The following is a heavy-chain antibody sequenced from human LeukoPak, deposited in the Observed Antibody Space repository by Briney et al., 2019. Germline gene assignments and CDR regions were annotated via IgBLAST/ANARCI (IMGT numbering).Heavy chain of an antibody. Sequence: ASVKVSCKASGYTFTNYDINWVRQATGQGLEWMGWMNPNSGDADYAEKFKGRVTKTRDTSTSTAYMELTSLTSDDTAIFYCARTGMGGNVWIDSWGQGTLVTVSS. CDR1: GYTFTNYD. CDR2: MNPNSGDA. J-gene: IGHJ5*01. CDR3: ARTGMGGNVWIDS. V-gene: IGHV1-8*01. D-gene: IGHD1-26*01.